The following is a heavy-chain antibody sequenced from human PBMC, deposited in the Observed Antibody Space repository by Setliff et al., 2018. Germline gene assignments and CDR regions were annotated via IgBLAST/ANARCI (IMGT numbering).Heavy chain of an antibody. Sequence: LSLTCTVSGGSISSYYWSWIRQPAGKGLEWIGHIYIGGSANYNPSLKSRVTMSIDTSKNQFSLNLSSVTAADTAVYYCARGDYAYYYHYYMDVWGKGTTVTVSS. CDR2: IYIGGSA. CDR3: ARGDYAYYYHYYMDV. CDR1: GGSISSYY. D-gene: IGHD4-17*01. V-gene: IGHV4-4*07. J-gene: IGHJ6*03.